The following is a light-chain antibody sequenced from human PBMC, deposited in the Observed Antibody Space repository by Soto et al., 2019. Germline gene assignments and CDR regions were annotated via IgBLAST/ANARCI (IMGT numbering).Light chain of an antibody. CDR2: KAS. Sequence: DIQMTQSPSTLSASVGDRVTITCRASQSINSWLAWYQQKPGKAPKLLIYKASSLESGVPARFSGSGSGTDSTLSISSLQPDDFATYYCQQYDTYSTFGQGTKVEIK. CDR1: QSINSW. V-gene: IGKV1-5*03. J-gene: IGKJ1*01. CDR3: QQYDTYST.